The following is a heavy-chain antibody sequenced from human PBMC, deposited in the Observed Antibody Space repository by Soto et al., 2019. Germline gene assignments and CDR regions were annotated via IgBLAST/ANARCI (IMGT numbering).Heavy chain of an antibody. CDR2: IYYSGST. CDR3: ARVRDYRYYFDY. J-gene: IGHJ4*02. CDR1: GGSVSSSSYY. Sequence: LSLTCTVSGGSVSSSSYYWGWIRQPPGKGLEWIGNIYYSGSTYYNPSLKSRVTISVDTSKNQFSLKLSSVTAADTAVYYCARVRDYRYYFDYWGQGTLVTVSS. V-gene: IGHV4-39*01. D-gene: IGHD4-17*01.